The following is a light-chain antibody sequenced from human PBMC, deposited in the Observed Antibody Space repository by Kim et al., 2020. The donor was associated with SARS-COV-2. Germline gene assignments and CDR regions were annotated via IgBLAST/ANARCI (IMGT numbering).Light chain of an antibody. J-gene: IGKJ2*01. CDR3: QQYNRWPPYI. CDR2: GAS. V-gene: IGKV3-15*01. Sequence: VSTGERATLSCRASQSVGTNLAWYQLRPGQAPRLLIYGASTRATGVPARFSGSGSGTEFTLTITSPQSEDFAVYYCQQYNRWPPYIFGQGTKLEI. CDR1: QSVGTN.